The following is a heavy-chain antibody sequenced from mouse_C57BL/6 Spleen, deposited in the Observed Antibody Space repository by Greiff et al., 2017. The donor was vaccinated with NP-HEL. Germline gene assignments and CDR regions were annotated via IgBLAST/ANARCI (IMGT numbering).Heavy chain of an antibody. Sequence: QVQLKQPGAELVKPGASVKLSCKASGYTFTSYWMHWVKQRPGQGLEWIGMIHPNSGSTNYNEKFKSKATLTVDKSSSTAYMQLSSLTSEDSAVYYCARPSYGNYYYAMDYWGQGTSVTVSS. D-gene: IGHD2-10*01. CDR1: GYTFTSYW. V-gene: IGHV1-64*01. J-gene: IGHJ4*01. CDR2: IHPNSGST. CDR3: ARPSYGNYYYAMDY.